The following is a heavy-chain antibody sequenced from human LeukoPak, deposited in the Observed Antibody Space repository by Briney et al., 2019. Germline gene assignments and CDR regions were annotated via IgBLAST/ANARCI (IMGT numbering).Heavy chain of an antibody. D-gene: IGHD2-2*01. J-gene: IGHJ3*02. V-gene: IGHV3-7*01. Sequence: GGSLRLSCAASGFTFRTYWMSWVRQAPGKGLEWVANIKPDGSEKYYVDSVKGRFTISRDNAKNSLYLQMNSLRAEDTAVYYCARGYQLPLDAFDIWGQGTMVTVSS. CDR1: GFTFRTYW. CDR2: IKPDGSEK. CDR3: ARGYQLPLDAFDI.